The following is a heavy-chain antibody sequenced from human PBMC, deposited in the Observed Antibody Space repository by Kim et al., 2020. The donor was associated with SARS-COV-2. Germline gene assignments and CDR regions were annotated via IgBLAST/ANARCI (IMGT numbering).Heavy chain of an antibody. J-gene: IGHJ4*02. CDR3: ARLPDIIGWPFDS. CDR2: IAFDGRT. D-gene: IGHD2-15*01. CDR1: GGSITRDY. V-gene: IGHV4-59*01. Sequence: SETLSLTCSVSGGSITRDYWTWVRQFPGKGMEWIGYIAFDGRTEYNPSLRSRVAMLVDPSKTHFSLTLTSVTAADSAVYFCARLPDIIGWPFDSWGQGILVTVSS.